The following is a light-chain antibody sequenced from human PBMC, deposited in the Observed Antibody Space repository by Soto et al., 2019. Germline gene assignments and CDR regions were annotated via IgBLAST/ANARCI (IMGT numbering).Light chain of an antibody. J-gene: IGKJ1*01. CDR3: QQGNFFPWT. CDR1: HIVDTS. CDR2: AAS. Sequence: DIQMTQSPSSLSASVGDRVTLTCRTSHIVDTSLNWYQQKPGKAPRLLIYAASSVQSGVPSRFAGSGSETDFTLTINNLQPEDSAIYYCQQGNFFPWTFGQGTKVDIK. V-gene: IGKV1-39*01.